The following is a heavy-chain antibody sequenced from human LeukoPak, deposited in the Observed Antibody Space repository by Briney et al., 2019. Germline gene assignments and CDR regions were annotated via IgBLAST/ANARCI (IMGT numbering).Heavy chain of an antibody. Sequence: GRSLRLSCAASGFTFSSYAMRWVRQAPGKGLEWVAVISYDGSNKYYADSVKGRFTISRDNSKNTLYLQMNSLRAEDTAVYYCARDGKAARAGYYGMDVWGQGTTVTVSS. CDR2: ISYDGSNK. V-gene: IGHV3-30-3*01. CDR1: GFTFSSYA. D-gene: IGHD6-6*01. CDR3: ARDGKAARAGYYGMDV. J-gene: IGHJ6*02.